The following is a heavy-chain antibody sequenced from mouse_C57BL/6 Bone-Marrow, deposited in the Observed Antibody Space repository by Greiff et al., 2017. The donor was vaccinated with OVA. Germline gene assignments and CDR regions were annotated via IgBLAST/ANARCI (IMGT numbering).Heavy chain of an antibody. CDR1: FSPFPLYF. CDR2: IYPGFCDT. J-gene: IGHJ2*01. CDR3: ARKNAFPFDD. V-gene: IGHV1-80*01. Sequence: SFNLSFPSSFSPFPLYFIHFFHHPPLEFLYLILQIYPGFCDTNYNGKFKGKATLTADKSSSTAYMQLSSLTSEDSAVYICARKNAFPFDDWGQGTTLTVSS.